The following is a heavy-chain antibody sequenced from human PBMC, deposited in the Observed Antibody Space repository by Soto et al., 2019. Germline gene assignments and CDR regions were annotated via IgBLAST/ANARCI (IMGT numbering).Heavy chain of an antibody. V-gene: IGHV3-23*01. J-gene: IGHJ4*02. CDR3: ALSRGPGSYYPFDY. CDR2: ISGSGGST. Sequence: GWSLRLSCAASGFTFSSYAMSWVRQAPGKGLEWVSAISGSGGSTYYADSVKGRFTISRDNSKNTLYLQMNSLRAEDTAVYYCALSRGPGSYYPFDYWGQGTPVTVSS. CDR1: GFTFSSYA. D-gene: IGHD1-26*01.